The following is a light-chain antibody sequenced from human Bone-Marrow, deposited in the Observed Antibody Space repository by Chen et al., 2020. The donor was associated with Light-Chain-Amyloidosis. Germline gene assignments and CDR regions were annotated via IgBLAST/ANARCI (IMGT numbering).Light chain of an antibody. J-gene: IGLJ1*01. V-gene: IGLV2-14*01. Sequence: QSALTQPASVSGSPGQSITISCTGTSSDVGGDNHVSWYQQHPDKAPKLMISEVTNRPSWVPDRFSASKSDNSASLSISGLQTEDEADYFCSSYTITNTLVFGSGTRVTVL. CDR2: EVT. CDR1: SSDVGGDNH. CDR3: SSYTITNTLV.